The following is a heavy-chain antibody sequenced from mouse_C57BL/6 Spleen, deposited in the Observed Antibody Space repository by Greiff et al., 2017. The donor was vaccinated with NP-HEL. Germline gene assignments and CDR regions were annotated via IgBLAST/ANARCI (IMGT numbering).Heavy chain of an antibody. V-gene: IGHV5-17*01. D-gene: IGHD2-12*01. CDR2: ISSGSSTI. Sequence: VQLKESGGGLVKPGGSLKLSCAASGFTFSDYGMHWVRQAPEKGLEWVAYISSGSSTIYYADTVKGRYTISRDNAKNTLFLQMTSLRSEDTAMYYCARRDSFYWCFDVWGTGTTVTVSS. CDR1: GFTFSDYG. CDR3: ARRDSFYWCFDV. J-gene: IGHJ1*03.